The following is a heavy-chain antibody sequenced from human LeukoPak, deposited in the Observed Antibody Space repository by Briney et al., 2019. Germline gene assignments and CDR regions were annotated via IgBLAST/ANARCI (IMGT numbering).Heavy chain of an antibody. Sequence: ASVKVSCKASGYTFTGYYMHWVRQAPGQGLEWMGWINPNSGGTNYAQKFQGWVTMTRDTSISTAYMELSRLRSDDTAVYYCARGGEVAASTYYYYYMDVWGKGTTVTVSS. CDR3: ARGGEVAASTYYYYYMDV. V-gene: IGHV1-2*04. D-gene: IGHD2-15*01. CDR2: INPNSGGT. J-gene: IGHJ6*03. CDR1: GYTFTGYY.